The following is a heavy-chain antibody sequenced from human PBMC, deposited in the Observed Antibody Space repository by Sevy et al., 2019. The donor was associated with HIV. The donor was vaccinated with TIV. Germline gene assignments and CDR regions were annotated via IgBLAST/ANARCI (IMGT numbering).Heavy chain of an antibody. J-gene: IGHJ4*02. CDR3: TTDGGGYNYGYSFDY. CDR1: GFTFSNAW. D-gene: IGHD5-18*01. CDR2: IKSKTDGGTT. Sequence: GGSLRLSCAASGFTFSNAWMNWVRQAPGKGLEWVGPIKSKTDGGTTDYAAPVKGRFTISRDDSKNTLYLQMNSLKTEDTAVYYCTTDGGGYNYGYSFDYWVQGTLVTVSS. V-gene: IGHV3-15*07.